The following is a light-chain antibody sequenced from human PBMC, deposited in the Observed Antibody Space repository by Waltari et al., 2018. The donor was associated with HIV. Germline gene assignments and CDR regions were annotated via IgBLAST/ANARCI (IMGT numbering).Light chain of an antibody. Sequence: QSALTQPRSVSGSPGQSVTISCTGTSSDIGTYNYVSWYQQHPAKAPKLMIYDVSQRPSGVPDRFSGSKSGNTASLTISELQAEDEADYYCGSYAGTYVVGTGTKVTVL. CDR1: SSDIGTYNY. J-gene: IGLJ1*01. V-gene: IGLV2-11*01. CDR2: DVS. CDR3: GSYAGTYV.